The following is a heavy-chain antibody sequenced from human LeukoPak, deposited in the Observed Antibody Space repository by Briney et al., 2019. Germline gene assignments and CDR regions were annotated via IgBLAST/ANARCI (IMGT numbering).Heavy chain of an antibody. D-gene: IGHD3-22*01. CDR1: GDSVSSGSYY. CDR3: ARESPYYHQSSGYHYTFDN. V-gene: IGHV4-61*01. Sequence: PSETLSLTCTVSGDSVSSGSYYWSWIRQPPGKGLEWIGYIFYSGTTNYNPSLKSRVTMSVDTSKNQFSLELNFVTAADTAVYFCARESPYYHQSSGYHYTFDNWGQGILVTVSS. CDR2: IFYSGTT. J-gene: IGHJ4*02.